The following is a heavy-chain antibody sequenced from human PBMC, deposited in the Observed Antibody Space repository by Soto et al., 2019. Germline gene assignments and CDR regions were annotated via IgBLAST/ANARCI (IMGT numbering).Heavy chain of an antibody. D-gene: IGHD5-12*01. CDR1: GGTFSSYA. CDR2: IIPIFGTT. Sequence: SVKVSCKASGGTFSSYAISWVRQAPGQGLEWMGGIIPIFGTTNYAQKFQGRVTITADASTSTAYMELRSLRSDDTAVYYCARDVRSSGYDLGFDYWGQGTLVTVSS. J-gene: IGHJ4*02. V-gene: IGHV1-69*13. CDR3: ARDVRSSGYDLGFDY.